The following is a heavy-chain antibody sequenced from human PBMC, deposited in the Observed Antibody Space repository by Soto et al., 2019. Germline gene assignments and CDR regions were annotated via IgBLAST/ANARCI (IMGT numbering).Heavy chain of an antibody. Sequence: QVQLQESGPGLVKPSETLSLTCTVSGGSVSSGSYYWSWIRQPPGKGLEWIGYIYYSGSTNYNPSLKSRVTIAVATSKNQFSLKLSSVTAADTAVYYCARVEGGYDFWSGYQFDYWGQGTLVTVSS. CDR2: IYYSGST. V-gene: IGHV4-61*01. D-gene: IGHD3-3*01. CDR3: ARVEGGYDFWSGYQFDY. CDR1: GGSVSSGSYY. J-gene: IGHJ4*02.